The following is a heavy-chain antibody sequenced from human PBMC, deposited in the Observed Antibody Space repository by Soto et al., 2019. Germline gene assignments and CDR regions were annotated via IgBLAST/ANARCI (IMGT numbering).Heavy chain of an antibody. Sequence: SETRSLTCTVSGGSFSSSSYYWGWVRQPPGKGLEWIGSVYYSGSTYYNPSLESRVTISVDKSKNQFSLKLMSLSAADTAVYYCGRLEGLATISYYFDYWGQGALVTVSS. CDR2: VYYSGST. CDR1: GGSFSSSSYY. J-gene: IGHJ4*02. D-gene: IGHD3-9*01. CDR3: GRLEGLATISYYFDY. V-gene: IGHV4-39*01.